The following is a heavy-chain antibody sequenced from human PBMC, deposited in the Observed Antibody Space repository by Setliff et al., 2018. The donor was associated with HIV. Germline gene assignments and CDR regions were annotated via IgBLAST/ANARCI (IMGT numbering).Heavy chain of an antibody. V-gene: IGHV3-72*01. J-gene: IGHJ3*02. CDR2: SRNKAKSYTT. CDR1: GFTFSDHY. D-gene: IGHD2-15*01. CDR3: TRKDIVVQNAFDI. Sequence: LRLSCAASGFTFSDHYMDWVRQAPGKGLEWVGRSRNKAKSYTTEYSASVKGRFTISRDDSKNSLYLQMNGLKTEDTAVYYCTRKDIVVQNAFDIWGQGTMVTVS.